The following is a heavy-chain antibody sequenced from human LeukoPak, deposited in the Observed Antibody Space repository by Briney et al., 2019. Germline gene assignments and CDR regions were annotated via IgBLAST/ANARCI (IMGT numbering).Heavy chain of an antibody. J-gene: IGHJ6*02. CDR1: GYIFNDYY. D-gene: IGHD3-16*01. Sequence: ASVTVSCKASGYIFNDYYMHWVRQAPGQGLEWMGWINPKSGDTSSAQSFRGRVTMTRDTSISAAYIELGGLRSDDAAIYYGARVGGGLHSMDVWGQGTTVTVSS. CDR3: ARVGGGLHSMDV. V-gene: IGHV1-2*02. CDR2: INPKSGDT.